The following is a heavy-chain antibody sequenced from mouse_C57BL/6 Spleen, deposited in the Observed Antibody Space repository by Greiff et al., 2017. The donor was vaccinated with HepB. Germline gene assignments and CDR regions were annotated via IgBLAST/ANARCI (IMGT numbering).Heavy chain of an antibody. CDR3: ARSNYGYFDY. V-gene: IGHV5-17*01. CDR2: ISSGSSTI. D-gene: IGHD2-5*01. CDR1: GFTFSDYG. J-gene: IGHJ2*01. Sequence: DVMLVESGGGLVKPGGSLKLSCAASGFTFSDYGMHWVRQAPEKGLEWVAYISSGSSTIYYADTVKGRFTISRDNAKNTLFLQMTSLRSEDTAMYYCARSNYGYFDYWGQGTTLTVSS.